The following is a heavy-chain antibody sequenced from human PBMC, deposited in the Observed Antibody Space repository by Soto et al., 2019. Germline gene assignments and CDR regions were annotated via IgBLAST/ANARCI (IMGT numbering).Heavy chain of an antibody. Sequence: QVQLQESGPGLVKPSETLSLICTVSGDSISGYYWSWIRQPPGKGLEWIGYIYYSGSTNYNPSLKSPVTISVDTSKYHVSLNLNSLTAADTAVYYCARDLSHAWFRGVFSPWGQGTLVTVSS. CDR3: ARDLSHAWFRGVFSP. CDR1: GDSISGYY. J-gene: IGHJ5*02. V-gene: IGHV4-59*01. CDR2: IYYSGST. D-gene: IGHD3-10*01.